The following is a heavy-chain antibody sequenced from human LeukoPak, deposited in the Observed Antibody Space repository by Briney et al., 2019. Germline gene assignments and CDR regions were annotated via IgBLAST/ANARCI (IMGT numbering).Heavy chain of an antibody. CDR2: IYYSGST. J-gene: IGHJ4*02. CDR1: GGSISSNY. V-gene: IGHV4-59*01. D-gene: IGHD3-3*01. CDR3: ATSPKVGVVSD. Sequence: SETLSLTCIVSGGSISSNYWNWIRQPPGKALEWIGNIYYSGSTYYNPSLMSRVPISVDRSRNQFSLSLTSSTAADTAVYDCATSPKVGVVSDWGQGTLVTVSS.